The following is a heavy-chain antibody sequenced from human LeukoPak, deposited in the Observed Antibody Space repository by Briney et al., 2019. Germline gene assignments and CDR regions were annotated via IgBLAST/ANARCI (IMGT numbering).Heavy chain of an antibody. J-gene: IGHJ4*02. Sequence: GGSLRLSCAASGFTFSSYGMHWVRQAPGKGLEWVAVISYDGSNKYYADSVKGRFTISRDNSKNTLYLQMNSLRAEDTAVYYCAKDPYRASSGLVDYWGQGTLVTVSS. V-gene: IGHV3-30*18. CDR3: AKDPYRASSGLVDY. CDR1: GFTFSSYG. CDR2: ISYDGSNK. D-gene: IGHD5-12*01.